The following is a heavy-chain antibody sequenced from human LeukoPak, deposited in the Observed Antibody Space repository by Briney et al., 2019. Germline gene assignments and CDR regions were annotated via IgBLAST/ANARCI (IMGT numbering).Heavy chain of an antibody. J-gene: IGHJ5*02. CDR1: GYTFTGYY. V-gene: IGHV1-2*02. D-gene: IGHD6-13*01. CDR3: ARDARIAAAGRHWFDP. Sequence: ASVKVSCKASGYTFTGYYMHWVRQAPGQGLEWMGWINPNSGGTNYAKKFQGRVTMTRDTSISTAYLELSRLRSDDPAVYYCARDARIAAAGRHWFDPWGQGTLVTVSS. CDR2: INPNSGGT.